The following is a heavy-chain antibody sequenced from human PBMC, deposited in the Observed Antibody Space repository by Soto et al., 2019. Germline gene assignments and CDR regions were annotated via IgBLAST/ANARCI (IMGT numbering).Heavy chain of an antibody. D-gene: IGHD3-22*01. V-gene: IGHV3-7*01. CDR2: IKQDGSEK. Sequence: PSETLSLTCTVSGGSISSYYWSWVRQAPGKGLEWVANIKQDGSEKYYVDSVKGRFTISRDNSKNTLYLQMNSLRAEDTAVYYCARDALYDSSGYYYYYGMDVWGQGTTVTVSS. CDR1: GGSISSYY. CDR3: ARDALYDSSGYYYYYGMDV. J-gene: IGHJ6*02.